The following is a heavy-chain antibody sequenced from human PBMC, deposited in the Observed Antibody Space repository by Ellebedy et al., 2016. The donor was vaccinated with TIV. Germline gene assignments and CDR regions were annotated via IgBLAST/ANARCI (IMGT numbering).Heavy chain of an antibody. V-gene: IGHV3-30*18. CDR3: AKGGVPRNY. CDR1: GFTFSSYG. CDR2: ISYDGNDK. J-gene: IGHJ4*02. D-gene: IGHD3-10*01. Sequence: GGSLRLXXAASGFTFSSYGMYWVRQAPGKGLEWVAVISYDGNDKVYADSVKGRFTISRDNSKNTLYLQMNGLRGEDTAVYYCAKGGVPRNYWGQGTLVTVSS.